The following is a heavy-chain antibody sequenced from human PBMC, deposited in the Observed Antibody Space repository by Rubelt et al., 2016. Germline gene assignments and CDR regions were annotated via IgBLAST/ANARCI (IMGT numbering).Heavy chain of an antibody. V-gene: IGHV5-10-1*01. J-gene: IGHJ4*02. CDR3: ARAYSSSWYYFDY. Sequence: GNGLEWMGRIDPSDSYTNYSPSFQGHVTISADKSISTAYLQWSSLKASDTAMYYCARAYSSSWYYFDYWGQGTLVTVSS. D-gene: IGHD6-13*01. CDR2: IDPSDSYT.